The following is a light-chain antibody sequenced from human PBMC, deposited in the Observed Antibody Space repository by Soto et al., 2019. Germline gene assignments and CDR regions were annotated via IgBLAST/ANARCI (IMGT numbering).Light chain of an antibody. CDR2: EVT. J-gene: IGLJ2*01. CDR1: SSDVGSYNL. CDR3: CSYAGAGSVV. V-gene: IGLV2-23*02. Sequence: QSVLTQPASVSGSPGQSITIPCTGSSSDVGSYNLVSWYQQFPDKAPNLIIYEVTKRPSGVPNRFSGSKSGNTASLTVSGLRTEDEADYYCCSYAGAGSVVFGGGTKLTVL.